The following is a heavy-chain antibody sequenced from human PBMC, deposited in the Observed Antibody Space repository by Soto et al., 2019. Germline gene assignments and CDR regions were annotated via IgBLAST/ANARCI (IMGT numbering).Heavy chain of an antibody. CDR3: ARDDWNGAFDI. V-gene: IGHV3-33*01. Sequence: GGSLRLSCAASGFTFSSYGMHWVRQAPGKGLEWVAVIWYDGSNKYYADSVKGRFTISRDNSKNTLYLQMNSLRAEDTAVYYYARDDWNGAFDIWGQGTMVTVSS. J-gene: IGHJ3*02. CDR2: IWYDGSNK. CDR1: GFTFSSYG. D-gene: IGHD1-1*01.